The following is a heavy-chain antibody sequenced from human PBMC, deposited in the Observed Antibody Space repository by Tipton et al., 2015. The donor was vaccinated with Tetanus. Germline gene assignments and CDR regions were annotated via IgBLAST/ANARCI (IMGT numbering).Heavy chain of an antibody. Sequence: SLRLSCAASGFSFTNYAMSWVRQAPGKGLEWVSGISASGGGTYYADSVKGRFTISRDNSKNTLYLQMNSLRAEDTAVYYCGRVWGPVVGATLFWGQGILVTVSS. V-gene: IGHV3-23*01. J-gene: IGHJ4*01. CDR2: ISASGGGT. CDR1: GFSFTNYA. D-gene: IGHD1-26*01. CDR3: GRVWGPVVGATLF.